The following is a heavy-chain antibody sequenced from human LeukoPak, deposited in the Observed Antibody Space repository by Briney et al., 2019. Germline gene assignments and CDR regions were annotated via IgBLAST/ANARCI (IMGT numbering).Heavy chain of an antibody. V-gene: IGHV3-23*01. Sequence: GGSLRLSCAASGFTFSSYAMSWVRQAPGKGLEWVSAISGSGGSTYYADSVKGRFTISRDNSKNTLYLQMNSLRAEDTAAYYCAKGVEGPSHFDYWGQGTLVTVSS. CDR3: AKGVEGPSHFDY. CDR2: ISGSGGST. CDR1: GFTFSSYA. J-gene: IGHJ4*02.